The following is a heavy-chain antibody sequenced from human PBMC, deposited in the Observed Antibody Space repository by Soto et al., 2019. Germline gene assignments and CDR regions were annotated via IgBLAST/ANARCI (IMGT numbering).Heavy chain of an antibody. J-gene: IGHJ4*02. D-gene: IGHD5-12*01. CDR3: AGKGDSGYDYPLDY. V-gene: IGHV3-23*01. Sequence: LRLSCAASGFTFSTYAMSWVRQGPGKGLEWVSVISGSDDRTFYADSVKGRFTISRDNSKNTLYLQMNSLRAEDTAVYYCAGKGDSGYDYPLDYWGQGTLVTVSS. CDR2: ISGSDDRT. CDR1: GFTFSTYA.